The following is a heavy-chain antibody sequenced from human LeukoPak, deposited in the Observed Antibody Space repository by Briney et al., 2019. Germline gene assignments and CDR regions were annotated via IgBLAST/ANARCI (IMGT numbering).Heavy chain of an antibody. D-gene: IGHD3-10*01. J-gene: IGHJ4*02. CDR2: IYYSGTT. CDR3: ARRVDYGSGSYYQIDY. V-gene: IGHV4-34*01. Sequence: SETLSLTCAVYGGSFSGYYWSWIRQPPGKGLEWIGSIYYSGTTYYNPSLKSRVTISVDTSTNQFSLELSSVTAADTAMYYCARRVDYGSGSYYQIDYWGQGTLVTVSS. CDR1: GGSFSGYY.